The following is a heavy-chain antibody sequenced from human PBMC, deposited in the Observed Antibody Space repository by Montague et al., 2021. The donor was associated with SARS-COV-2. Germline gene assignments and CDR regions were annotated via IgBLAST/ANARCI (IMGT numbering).Heavy chain of an antibody. Sequence: SLRLSCAASGFTFSSYIMNWVRQAPGKGLEWVSSISSSSSYIYYADSVKGRFTISRDNAKKSLYLQMNSLRAEDTAVYYCARDQQLVLGYYYGMDVWGQGTTVTVSS. CDR3: ARDQQLVLGYYYGMDV. J-gene: IGHJ6*02. V-gene: IGHV3-21*01. D-gene: IGHD6-13*01. CDR2: ISSSSSYI. CDR1: GFTFSSYI.